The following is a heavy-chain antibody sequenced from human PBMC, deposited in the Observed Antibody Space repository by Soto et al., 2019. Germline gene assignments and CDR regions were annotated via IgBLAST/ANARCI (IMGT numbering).Heavy chain of an antibody. CDR2: IYSGGST. Sequence: EVRLVESGGGLVQPGGSLRLSCAASGFTVSSNYMSWVRQAPGKGLEWVSRIYSGGSTYYADSVKGRFTISRHSSKNTLYLKMNSLRTEDTAVYYCARSRDGYSPVDYWGQGTLVTVSS. CDR1: GFTVSSNY. CDR3: ARSRDGYSPVDY. D-gene: IGHD4-4*01. V-gene: IGHV3-53*04. J-gene: IGHJ4*02.